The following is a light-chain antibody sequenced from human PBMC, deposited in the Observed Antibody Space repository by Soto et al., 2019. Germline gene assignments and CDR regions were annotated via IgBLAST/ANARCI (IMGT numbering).Light chain of an antibody. CDR3: AAWDDSLNVVV. CDR2: TDN. CDR1: SSNIGGNT. Sequence: QSVLTQPPSASVTPGQRVTISCSGSSSNIGGNTLNWYQQLPGTAPKLLIYTDNQRPSGVPDRLSGSKSGTSASLAISGLQSGDEAVYYCAAWDDSLNVVVFGGGTKLTVL. V-gene: IGLV1-44*01. J-gene: IGLJ2*01.